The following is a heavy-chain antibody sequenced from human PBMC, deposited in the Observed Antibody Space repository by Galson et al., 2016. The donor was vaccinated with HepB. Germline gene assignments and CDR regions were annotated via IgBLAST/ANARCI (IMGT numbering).Heavy chain of an antibody. CDR2: VYYTGTT. V-gene: IGHV4-59*02. D-gene: IGHD3-3*01. J-gene: IGHJ6*02. CDR1: GGSVSRYY. CDR3: ARKGHAFLSPVDV. Sequence: SETLSLTCTVSGGSVSRYYWSWIRQAPGKGLEWIGYVYYTGTTKYNPSLKSRVSMSVDTSKNRFSVNLTSVTTTDTTIYYCARKGHAFLSPVDVWGQGTAVSVSS.